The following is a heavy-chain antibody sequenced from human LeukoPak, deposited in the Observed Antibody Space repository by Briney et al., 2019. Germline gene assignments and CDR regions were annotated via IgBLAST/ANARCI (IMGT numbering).Heavy chain of an antibody. D-gene: IGHD1-26*01. CDR3: AREYSGSYGYDY. J-gene: IGHJ4*02. Sequence: GGSLRLSCAASGFTFSSYAMHWVRQAPGKGLEWVAVISYDGSNKYYADSVKGRFTISRDNSKNTLYLQMNSLRAEDTAVYYCAREYSGSYGYDYWGQGTLVTVSS. CDR2: ISYDGSNK. V-gene: IGHV3-30-3*01. CDR1: GFTFSSYA.